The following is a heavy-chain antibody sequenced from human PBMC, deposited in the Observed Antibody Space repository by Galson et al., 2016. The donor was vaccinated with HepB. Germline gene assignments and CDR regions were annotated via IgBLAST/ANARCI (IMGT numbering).Heavy chain of an antibody. J-gene: IGHJ4*02. CDR1: GGSISSTSHY. D-gene: IGHD3-10*01. CDR3: ARDSEPGKYGSGSGSFDY. CDR2: IYYVGKT. Sequence: SETLSLTCTVSGGSISSTSHYWGWIRQPPGKGLEWIGTIYYVGKTYYNPSLKSRVPISVDTSKKQFSRNLSSVTAADTAVYYCARDSEPGKYGSGSGSFDYWGQGTLVTVSS. V-gene: IGHV4-39*07.